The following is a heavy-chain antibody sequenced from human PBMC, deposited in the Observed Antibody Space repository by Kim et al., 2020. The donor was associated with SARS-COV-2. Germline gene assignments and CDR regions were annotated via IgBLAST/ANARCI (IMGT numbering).Heavy chain of an antibody. CDR3: AKARVAARPGGY. Sequence: YYADSVKGRFTIARDNSKNTLYLQMNSLRAEDTAVYYCAKARVAARPGGYWGQGTLVTVSS. J-gene: IGHJ4*02. D-gene: IGHD6-6*01. V-gene: IGHV3-23*01.